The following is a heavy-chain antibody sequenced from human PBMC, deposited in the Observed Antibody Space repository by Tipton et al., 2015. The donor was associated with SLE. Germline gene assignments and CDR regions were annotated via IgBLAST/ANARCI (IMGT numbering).Heavy chain of an antibody. CDR2: MNPNSGNT. V-gene: IGHV1-8*01. J-gene: IGHJ4*02. Sequence: QSGPEVKKPGASVKVSCKASGYTFTSYDINWVRQATGQGLEWMGCMNPNSGNTGYAQKFQGRVTMTRNTSISTAYMELSSLRSEDPAVYYGARGGGLTHAFDYWGQGTLVTVSS. CDR1: GYTFTSYD. CDR3: ARGGGLTHAFDY. D-gene: IGHD2-15*01.